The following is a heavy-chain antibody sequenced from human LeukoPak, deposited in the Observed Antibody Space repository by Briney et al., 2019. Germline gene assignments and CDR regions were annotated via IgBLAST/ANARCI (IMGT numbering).Heavy chain of an antibody. CDR3: AKDISYYYDSSGLIGDY. J-gene: IGHJ4*02. CDR1: GFTFDDYA. V-gene: IGHV3-9*01. CDR2: ISWNSGSI. Sequence: GGSLRLSCAASGFTFDDYAMHRVRQAPGKGLEWVSGISWNSGSIGYADSVKGRFTISRDNAKNSLYLQMDSLRAEDTALYYCAKDISYYYDSSGLIGDYWGQGTLVTVSS. D-gene: IGHD3-22*01.